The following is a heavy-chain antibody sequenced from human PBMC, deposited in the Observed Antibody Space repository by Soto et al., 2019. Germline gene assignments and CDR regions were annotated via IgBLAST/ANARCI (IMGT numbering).Heavy chain of an antibody. CDR2: ISAHNGNT. Sequence: QVHLVQSGAEVKKPVASVKVSCKGSGDNFTSYGITWVRQAPGQGLEWMGWISAHNGNTDYAQKLQGRVTVTRDTATSTSDMELRSLRSDDTAVYYWARGRYGDYWGQGALVTVSA. CDR3: ARGRYGDY. CDR1: GDNFTSYG. J-gene: IGHJ4*02. D-gene: IGHD1-1*01. V-gene: IGHV1-18*01.